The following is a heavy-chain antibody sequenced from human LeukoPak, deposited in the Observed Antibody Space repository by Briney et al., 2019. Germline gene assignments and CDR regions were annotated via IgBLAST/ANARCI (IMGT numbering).Heavy chain of an antibody. J-gene: IGHJ4*02. V-gene: IGHV3-74*01. CDR1: GFTFSSYW. CDR3: AKLGYCTGTTCGGFIR. CDR2: INGDGSST. D-gene: IGHD2-8*02. Sequence: GGSLRLSCAASGFTFSSYWMHWVRQAPGKGLVWVSHINGDGSSTSYADSVKGRFTISRDNSKNTLFLQMNSLRAEDTAVYHCAKLGYCTGTTCGGFIRWGRGTLVTVSS.